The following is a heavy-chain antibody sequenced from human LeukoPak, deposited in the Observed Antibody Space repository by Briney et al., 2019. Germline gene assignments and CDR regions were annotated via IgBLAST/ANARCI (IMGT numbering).Heavy chain of an antibody. Sequence: SETLSLTCTVSGGSISSSSYYWGWIRQPPGKGLEWIGSIYYSGSTYYNPSLKSRVTISVDTSKNQFSLKLSSVTAADTAVYYCARVVSGNTVDYWGQGTLVTVSS. CDR2: IYYSGST. CDR3: ARVVSGNTVDY. CDR1: GGSISSSSYY. J-gene: IGHJ4*02. V-gene: IGHV4-39*07. D-gene: IGHD4-23*01.